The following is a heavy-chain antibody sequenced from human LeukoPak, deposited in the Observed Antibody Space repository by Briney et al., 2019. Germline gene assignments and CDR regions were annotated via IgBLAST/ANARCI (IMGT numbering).Heavy chain of an antibody. CDR1: GFTFSTYA. CDR3: AKGRGRWIQLWLLDY. Sequence: GGSLRLSCSASGFTFSTYAMHWVRQAPGKGLEWVAVISYDGSNKYYADSVKGRFTISRDNSKNTLYLQMNSLRAEDTAVYYCAKGRGRWIQLWLLDYWGQGTLVTVSS. J-gene: IGHJ4*02. V-gene: IGHV3-30*04. CDR2: ISYDGSNK. D-gene: IGHD5-18*01.